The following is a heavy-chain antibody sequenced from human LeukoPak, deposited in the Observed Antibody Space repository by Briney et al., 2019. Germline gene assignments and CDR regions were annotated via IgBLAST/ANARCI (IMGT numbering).Heavy chain of an antibody. V-gene: IGHV3-23*01. Sequence: GGSLRLSCAASGFTFSSYAMSWVRQAPGKRLEWVSAISGSGGSTYYADSVKGRFTISRHNSKNTLYLQMNSLRAEDTAVYYCASPYLYSSSWYYYYYYMDVWGKGTTVTVSS. J-gene: IGHJ6*03. CDR1: GFTFSSYA. CDR3: ASPYLYSSSWYYYYYYMDV. CDR2: ISGSGGST. D-gene: IGHD6-13*01.